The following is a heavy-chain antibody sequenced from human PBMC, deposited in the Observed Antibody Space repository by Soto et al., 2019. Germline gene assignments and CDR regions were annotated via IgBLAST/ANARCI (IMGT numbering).Heavy chain of an antibody. CDR3: AKDLILLYSSSDFDY. CDR2: ISGSGGST. D-gene: IGHD6-6*01. CDR1: GFTFSSYW. V-gene: IGHV3-23*01. J-gene: IGHJ4*02. Sequence: GGSLRLSCAASGFTFSSYWMSWVRQAPGKGLEWVSAISGSGGSTYYADSVKGRFTISRDNSKNTLYLQMNSLRAEDTAVYYCAKDLILLYSSSDFDYWGQGTLVTVSS.